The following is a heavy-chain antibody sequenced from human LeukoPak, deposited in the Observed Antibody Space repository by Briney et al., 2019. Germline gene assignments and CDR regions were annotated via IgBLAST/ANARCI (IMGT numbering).Heavy chain of an antibody. CDR3: AKRSRPSDGSPFDY. CDR1: GFSFGTYV. V-gene: IGHV3-23*01. Sequence: GGSLRLSCAASGFSFGTYVMTWVRQTPGKGLEWVSAISGSGVTTHYADSVEGRFIISRDNLKRTVFLQMDSLSAEDTAVYYCAKRSRPSDGSPFDYWGQGVLVIVSS. D-gene: IGHD5-24*01. J-gene: IGHJ4*02. CDR2: ISGSGVTT.